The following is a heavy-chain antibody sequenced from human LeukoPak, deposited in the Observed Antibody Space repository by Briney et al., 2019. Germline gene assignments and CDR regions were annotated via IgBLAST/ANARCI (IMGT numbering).Heavy chain of an antibody. CDR1: GFTFSSYS. J-gene: IGHJ4*02. D-gene: IGHD4-17*01. V-gene: IGHV3-21*01. Sequence: PGGSLRLSCAASGFTFSSYSMNWVRQAPGKGLEWVSSISSSSSYIYYADSVKGRFTISRDNAKNSLYLQMNSLRAEDTAVYYCARDGNTYGDYHYFDYWGQGTLVTVSS. CDR3: ARDGNTYGDYHYFDY. CDR2: ISSSSSYI.